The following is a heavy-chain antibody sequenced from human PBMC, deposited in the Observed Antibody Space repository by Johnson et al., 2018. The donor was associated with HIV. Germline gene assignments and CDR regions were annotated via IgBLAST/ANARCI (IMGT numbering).Heavy chain of an antibody. CDR2: ISYDGSNK. J-gene: IGHJ3*02. D-gene: IGHD4-17*01. CDR1: GFTFDDYA. Sequence: QVQLVESGGGLVQPGRSLRLSCAASGFTFDDYAMHWVRQAPGKGLEWVAVISYDGSNKYYADSVKGRFTISRDNSKNTLYLQMNSLRAEYTAVYYCAKDLNDYGDPGDAFDIWGQGTMVTVSS. V-gene: IGHV3-30*04. CDR3: AKDLNDYGDPGDAFDI.